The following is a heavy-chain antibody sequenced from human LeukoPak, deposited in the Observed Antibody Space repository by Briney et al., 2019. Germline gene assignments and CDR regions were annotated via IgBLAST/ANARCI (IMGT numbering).Heavy chain of an antibody. V-gene: IGHV1-24*01. J-gene: IGHJ4*02. CDR2: FDPEDGET. CDR1: GYTHTELS. D-gene: IGHD6-19*01. CDR3: ATGGRSGWYFDY. Sequence: ASVKVSCKVSGYTHTELSMHWVRQAPGKGLEWMGGFDPEDGETIYAQKFQGRVTMTEDTSTDTAYMELSSLRSEDTAVYYCATGGRSGWYFDYWGQGTLVTVSS.